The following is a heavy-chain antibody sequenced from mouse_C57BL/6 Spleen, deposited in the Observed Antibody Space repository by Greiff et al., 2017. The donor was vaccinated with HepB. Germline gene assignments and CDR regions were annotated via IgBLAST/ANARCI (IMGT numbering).Heavy chain of an antibody. Sequence: QVQLQQPGAELVKPGASVKLSCKASGYTFTSYWMHWVKQRPGQGLEWIGMIHPNSGSTNYNEKFKSKATLTVDKSSSTAYMQRSSLTSEDSAVYYCAREGTAQATFAYWGQGTLVTVSA. D-gene: IGHD3-2*02. CDR1: GYTFTSYW. CDR3: AREGTAQATFAY. V-gene: IGHV1-64*01. J-gene: IGHJ3*01. CDR2: IHPNSGST.